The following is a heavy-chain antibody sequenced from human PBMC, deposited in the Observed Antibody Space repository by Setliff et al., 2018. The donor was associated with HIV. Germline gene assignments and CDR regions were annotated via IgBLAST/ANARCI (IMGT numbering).Heavy chain of an antibody. CDR3: ARDMMYHYDRSGSFGWFGP. V-gene: IGHV4-34*01. J-gene: IGHJ5*02. D-gene: IGHD3-22*01. CDR1: GGSISSHY. CDR2: INHSGSA. Sequence: SETLSLTCNVSGGSISSHYWSWIRQPPGKGLEWIGEINHSGSASFSPSVKSRVVISVDPSKNQFSLKLTSLTAADTAVYYCARDMMYHYDRSGSFGWFGPWGQGTLVPVSS.